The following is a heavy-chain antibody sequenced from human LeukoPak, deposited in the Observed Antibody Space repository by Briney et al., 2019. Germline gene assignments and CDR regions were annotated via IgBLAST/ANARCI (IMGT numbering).Heavy chain of an antibody. CDR2: VSRSSSYT. D-gene: IGHD3-22*01. CDR1: GFSFSGYS. CDR3: ARERGDKGYYDSSGYYQHDAFDI. V-gene: IGHV3-21*06. J-gene: IGHJ3*02. Sequence: PGGSLRLSCAASGFSFSGYSMNWVRQAPGEGLEWVSSVSRSSSYTYYADSVKGRFTISRDNGKNALYLQMNSLRVEDTAVYYCARERGDKGYYDSSGYYQHDAFDIWGQGTMVTVSS.